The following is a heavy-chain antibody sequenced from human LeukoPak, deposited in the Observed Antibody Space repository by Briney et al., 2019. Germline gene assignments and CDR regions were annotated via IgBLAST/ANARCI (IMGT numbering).Heavy chain of an antibody. J-gene: IGHJ4*02. CDR1: GYTFTSYY. CDR3: ARGDIVATVFDY. D-gene: IGHD5-12*01. CDR2: IYPSGGST. V-gene: IGHV1-46*01. Sequence: ASVKVSCMASGYTFTSYYMHWVRQAPGQGLELMGIIYPSGGSTTYAQKFQGRVTVTRDTSTSTVYMELSSLRSEDTAVYYCARGDIVATVFDYWGQGTLVTVSS.